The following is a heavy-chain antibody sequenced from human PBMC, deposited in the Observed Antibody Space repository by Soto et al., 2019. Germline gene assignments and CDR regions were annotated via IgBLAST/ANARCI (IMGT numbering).Heavy chain of an antibody. D-gene: IGHD3-10*01. CDR3: ARSYGSGSSHGY. J-gene: IGHJ4*02. CDR1: GGSISSYY. Sequence: SETLSLTCTVSGGSISSYYWSWIRQPPGKGLEWIGYIYYSGSTNYNPSLKSRVTISVDTSKNQFSLKLSSVTAADTAVYYCARSYGSGSSHGYWGQGTLVTVSS. CDR2: IYYSGST. V-gene: IGHV4-59*01.